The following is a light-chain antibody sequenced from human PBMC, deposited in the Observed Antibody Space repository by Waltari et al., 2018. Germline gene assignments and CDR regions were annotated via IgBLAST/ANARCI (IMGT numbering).Light chain of an antibody. CDR1: DSDVGAYDL. CDR2: EVS. J-gene: IGLJ1*01. Sequence: QSALTQPASVSGSPGQSITISCSGTDSDVGAYDLVAWYQQHPGKAPHLIISEVSNRPSGISNRFSASKSGNPASLTISGLQAEDEADYYCSSYTTSSAPGVFGTGTRVTVL. V-gene: IGLV2-14*01. CDR3: SSYTTSSAPGV.